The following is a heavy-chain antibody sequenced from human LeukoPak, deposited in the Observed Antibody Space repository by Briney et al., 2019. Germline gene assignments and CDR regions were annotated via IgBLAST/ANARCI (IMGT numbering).Heavy chain of an antibody. V-gene: IGHV4-59*08. Sequence: SGTLSLTCTVSGGSISSYYWSWIRQPPGKGLEWIWYIYFSGSTDYSPSLKSRVTISVDTSKNQFSLKLSSVTAAGTAVYYCARSEYSSSSGHFDYWGQGTLVTVSS. CDR2: IYFSGST. CDR1: GGSISSYY. D-gene: IGHD6-6*01. CDR3: ARSEYSSSSGHFDY. J-gene: IGHJ4*02.